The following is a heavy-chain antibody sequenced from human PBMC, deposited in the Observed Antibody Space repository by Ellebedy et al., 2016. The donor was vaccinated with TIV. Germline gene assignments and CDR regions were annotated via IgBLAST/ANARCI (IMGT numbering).Heavy chain of an antibody. D-gene: IGHD1-26*01. CDR3: ARGLREWNLKSGIVPGNWFDP. J-gene: IGHJ5*02. Sequence: GGSLRLSCAASGFTFSDYYMSWIRQAPGKGLDWVSYISSSSSYINYADSVKGRFTISRDNAKNSLYLQMNSLRAEDTAVYYCARGLREWNLKSGIVPGNWFDPWGQGTLVTVSS. V-gene: IGHV3-11*06. CDR2: ISSSSSYI. CDR1: GFTFSDYY.